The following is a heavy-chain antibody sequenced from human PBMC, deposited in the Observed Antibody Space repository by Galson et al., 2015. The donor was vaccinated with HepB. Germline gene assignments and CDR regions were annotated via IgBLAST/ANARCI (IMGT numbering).Heavy chain of an antibody. CDR1: GFTFGDYA. CDR3: TRSIPGDSWSGYFHDF. V-gene: IGHV3-49*04. D-gene: IGHD3-3*01. CDR2: IRSNSYSGTI. J-gene: IGHJ4*02. Sequence: SLRLSCATSGFTFGDYAVTWVRQAPGKGLEWVGFIRSNSYSGTIEYAASVKGRFTISRDDSNSIAYLQMYSLKIEDTAVYYCTRSIPGDSWSGYFHDFWGQGTLVTVSS.